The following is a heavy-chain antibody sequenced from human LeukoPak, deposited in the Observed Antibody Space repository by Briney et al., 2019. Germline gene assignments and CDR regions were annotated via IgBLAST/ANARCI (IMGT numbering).Heavy chain of an antibody. CDR3: AKPPPLGSGYYPLYYFDY. CDR1: GFTFSLYW. CDR2: IKQDGSEK. D-gene: IGHD3-22*01. Sequence: QPGGSLRLSCAASGFTFSLYWMSWVCQAPGKGLEWVANIKQDGSEKYYVDSVKGRFTISRDNSKNTLYLQMNSLRAEDTAVYYCAKPPPLGSGYYPLYYFDYWGQGTLVTVSS. J-gene: IGHJ4*02. V-gene: IGHV3-7*03.